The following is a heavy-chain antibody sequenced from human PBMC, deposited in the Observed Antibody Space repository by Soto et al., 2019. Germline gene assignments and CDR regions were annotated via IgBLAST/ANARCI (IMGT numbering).Heavy chain of an antibody. CDR1: GGSVRAPYW. Sequence: SETLSLTCTLSGGSVRAPYWWNWVRQSPDKGLEWIAEVHISGHSNYNPSLRSRVSVSIDSSKNQFYLNLNSVTAADTAIYYSARVLQGCSANNRYFDPWGQGTQVTVSS. V-gene: IGHV4-4*02. J-gene: IGHJ5*01. CDR2: VHISGHS. CDR3: ARVLQGCSANNRYFDP. D-gene: IGHD2-15*01.